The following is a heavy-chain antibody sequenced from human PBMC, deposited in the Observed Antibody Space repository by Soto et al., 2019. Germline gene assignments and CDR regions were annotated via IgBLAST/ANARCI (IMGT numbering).Heavy chain of an antibody. Sequence: QITLKESGPTVVKPTQTLTLTCSLSGFSLNTGGVGVGWIRQPPGKALEWLAVIYWDDDKSWNPSLRDRLTINRAASDDQVVLTVTNMEPVDTGTYYCARRRGGFGGGWTTPYFDYWGQGTLVTVSS. V-gene: IGHV2-5*02. D-gene: IGHD6-19*01. J-gene: IGHJ4*02. CDR3: ARRRGGFGGGWTTPYFDY. CDR2: IYWDDDK. CDR1: GFSLNTGGVG.